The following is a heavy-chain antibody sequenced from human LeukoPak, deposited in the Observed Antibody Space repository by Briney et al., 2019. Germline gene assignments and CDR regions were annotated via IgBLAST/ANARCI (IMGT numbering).Heavy chain of an antibody. J-gene: IGHJ4*02. D-gene: IGHD6-6*01. V-gene: IGHV5-51*01. CDR3: ARHKISYSSSSDFDY. CDR2: IYPGDSDT. Sequence: GESLKISCKGSGYSFTSYWIGWVRQMPGKGLEWMGIIYPGDSDTRYSPSFQGQVTISADKSISTAYLQWSSLKASDTAVYYCARHKISYSSSSDFDYWGQGTLVTVSS. CDR1: GYSFTSYW.